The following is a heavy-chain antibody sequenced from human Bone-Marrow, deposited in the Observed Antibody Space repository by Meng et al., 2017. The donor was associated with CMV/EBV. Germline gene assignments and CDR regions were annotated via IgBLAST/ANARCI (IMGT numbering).Heavy chain of an antibody. CDR1: GFTFSSYW. J-gene: IGHJ4*02. D-gene: IGHD6-6*01. CDR2: IKSDGSEK. CDR3: ARDGRRGSSSSVDY. V-gene: IGHV3-7*01. Sequence: GESLKISCAVSGFTFSSYWLSWVRQAPGKGLEWVANIKSDGSEKYFVESVKGRFTVSRDNAKNSLYLQMNSLRAEDTAVYYCARDGRRGSSSSVDYWGQGPLVPV.